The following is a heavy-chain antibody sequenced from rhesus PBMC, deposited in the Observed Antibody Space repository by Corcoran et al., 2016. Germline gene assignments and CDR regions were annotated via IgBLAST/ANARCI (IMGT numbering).Heavy chain of an antibody. V-gene: IGHV4S14*01. J-gene: IGHJ4*01. Sequence: QVQLQESGPGLVKPSETLSLTCAVSGYSISSGYYWNWIRQPPGKGLGRIGSIYGGGGSNYLNPSLKSRVTLSVDTSKNQFSLKLSSVTAADTAVYYCARDRDYGSNYFDYWGQGVLVTVSS. CDR3: ARDRDYGSNYFDY. CDR1: GYSISSGYY. D-gene: IGHD4-29*01. CDR2: IYGGGGSN.